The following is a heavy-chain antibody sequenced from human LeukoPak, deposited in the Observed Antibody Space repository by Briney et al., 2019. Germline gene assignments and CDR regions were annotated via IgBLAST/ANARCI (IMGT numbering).Heavy chain of an antibody. CDR3: ARDQGYSSGWYDAFDI. Sequence: PGGSLRLSCAASGFTFSSYATSWVRQAPGKGLEWVSAISGSGGSTYYADSVKGRFTISRDNSKNSLYLQMNSLRAEDTAVYYCARDQGYSSGWYDAFDIWGQGTMVTVSS. CDR1: GFTFSSYA. D-gene: IGHD6-19*01. CDR2: ISGSGGST. V-gene: IGHV3-23*01. J-gene: IGHJ3*02.